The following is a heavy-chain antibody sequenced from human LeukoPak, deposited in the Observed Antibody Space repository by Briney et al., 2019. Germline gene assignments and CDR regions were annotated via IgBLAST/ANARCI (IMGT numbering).Heavy chain of an antibody. V-gene: IGHV1-69*04. J-gene: IGHJ3*02. CDR1: GGTFSIYA. CDR2: IIPILGIA. D-gene: IGHD3-3*01. CDR3: ARGRQNYDFWSGYSHDAFDI. Sequence: ASVTVSFKASGGTFSIYAISWVRQAPGQGLEWMGRIIPILGIANYAQKFQGRVTITADKSTSTAYMELSSLRSEDTAVYYCARGRQNYDFWSGYSHDAFDIWGQGTMVTVSS.